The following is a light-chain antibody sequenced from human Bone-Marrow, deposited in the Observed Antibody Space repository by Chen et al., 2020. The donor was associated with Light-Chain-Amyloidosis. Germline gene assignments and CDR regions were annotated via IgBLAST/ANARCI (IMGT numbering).Light chain of an antibody. Sequence: QSALTQPASVSGSPGQSITISCTGTSSDVGSYNLVSWYQQHPGKVPNIMIYDDSKRPSGVYDRFSGAKSGNTASLTISGLQAEDEADYYCSSYAGGTTFVIFGGGTKLTVL. CDR1: SSDVGSYNL. CDR2: DDS. V-gene: IGLV2-23*02. J-gene: IGLJ2*01. CDR3: SSYAGGTTFVI.